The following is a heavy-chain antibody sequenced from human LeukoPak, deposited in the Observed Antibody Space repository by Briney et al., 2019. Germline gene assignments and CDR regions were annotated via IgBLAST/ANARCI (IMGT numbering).Heavy chain of an antibody. CDR3: ARDGWASTGVESFQH. CDR1: GGSISGSY. CDR2: IYTSGST. J-gene: IGHJ1*01. D-gene: IGHD3-16*01. Sequence: SETLSLTCTVSGGSISGSYWNWVRQPAEKGLEWIGRIYTSGSTNYNPSLKSRVTMSVDTSKNQFSLKLSSVTAADTAVYYCARDGWASTGVESFQHWGQGTLVTVSS. V-gene: IGHV4-4*07.